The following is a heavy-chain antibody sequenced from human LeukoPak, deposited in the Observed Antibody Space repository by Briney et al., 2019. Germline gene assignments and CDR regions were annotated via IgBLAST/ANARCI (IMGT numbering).Heavy chain of an antibody. J-gene: IGHJ4*02. CDR2: IRYDGSDK. V-gene: IGHV3-30*02. CDR1: GFIFSSYG. Sequence: GGSLRLSCAASGFIFSSYGMHWVRQAPGKGLEWVTFIRYDGSDKYYADSVNGRFTISRDNSKNTVYLQMNSLRAEDTAVYYCARDPVFWGQGTLVTVSS. CDR3: ARDPVF. D-gene: IGHD5/OR15-5a*01.